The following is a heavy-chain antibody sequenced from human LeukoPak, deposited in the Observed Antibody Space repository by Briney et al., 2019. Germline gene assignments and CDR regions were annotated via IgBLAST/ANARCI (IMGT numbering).Heavy chain of an antibody. CDR2: NHYSGST. D-gene: IGHD1-26*01. CDR1: GGSISYYY. V-gene: IGHV4-59*01. Sequence: MASETLSLTCTVSGGSISYYYWNWIRQPPGKGLEWIGYNHYSGSTNYNPSLKSRVTIALDTSTNRFSLKVSSVTAADTAVYYCARGNLYLGAQGPFDYWGQGTLVTVSS. CDR3: ARGNLYLGAQGPFDY. J-gene: IGHJ4*02.